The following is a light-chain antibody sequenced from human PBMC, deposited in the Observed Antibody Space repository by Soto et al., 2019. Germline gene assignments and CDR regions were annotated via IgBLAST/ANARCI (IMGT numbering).Light chain of an antibody. CDR2: DAS. Sequence: EIVMTQSPATLSVSPGERATLSCRASQSIRNSLAWYQQKPGQAPRLLIYDASTRATGIPARFSGSGSGTEFTLTISRLEPEDFAVYYCQQYGSSPPVTFGQGTKVDIK. CDR3: QQYGSSPPVT. CDR1: QSIRNS. V-gene: IGKV3-15*01. J-gene: IGKJ1*01.